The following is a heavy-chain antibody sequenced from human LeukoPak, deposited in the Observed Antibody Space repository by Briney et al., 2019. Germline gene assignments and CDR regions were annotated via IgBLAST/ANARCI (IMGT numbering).Heavy chain of an antibody. J-gene: IGHJ5*02. CDR1: GGSISSGGYS. D-gene: IGHD3-3*01. Sequence: SETLSLTCAVSGGSISSGGYSWSWIRQPPGKGLEWIGYIYHSGSTYYNPSLKGRVTISVDRSKNQFSLKLSSVTAADTAVYYCARGSSCWPPALCWFDPWGQGTLVTVSS. CDR2: IYHSGST. CDR3: ARGSSCWPPALCWFDP. V-gene: IGHV4-30-2*01.